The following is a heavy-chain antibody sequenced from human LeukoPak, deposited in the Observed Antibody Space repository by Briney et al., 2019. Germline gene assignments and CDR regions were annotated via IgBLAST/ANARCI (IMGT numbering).Heavy chain of an antibody. V-gene: IGHV4-59*01. CDR2: IYYSGST. Sequence: SETLSLTCTVSGGSISSYYWSWIRQPPGKGLEWIGYIYYSGSTNYNPSLKSQDTISVDTSKNPFSLKLSSVTAADTAVYYCASGGYFGSGSYYLGLDYWGQGTLVTVSS. D-gene: IGHD3-10*01. J-gene: IGHJ4*02. CDR3: ASGGYFGSGSYYLGLDY. CDR1: GGSISSYY.